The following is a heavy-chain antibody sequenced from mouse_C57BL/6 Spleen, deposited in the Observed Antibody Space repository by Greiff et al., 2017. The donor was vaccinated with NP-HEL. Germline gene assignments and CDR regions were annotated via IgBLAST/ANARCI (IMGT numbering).Heavy chain of an antibody. V-gene: IGHV5-4*01. CDR1: GFTFSSYA. Sequence: EVHLVESGGGLVKPGGSLKLSCAASGFTFSSYAMSWVRQTPEKRLEWVATISDGGSYTYYPDNVKGRFTISRDNAKNNLYLQMSHLKSEDTAMYYCASDEAQAQAHIDYAMDYWGQGTSVTVSS. CDR3: ASDEAQAQAHIDYAMDY. CDR2: ISDGGSYT. J-gene: IGHJ4*01. D-gene: IGHD3-2*02.